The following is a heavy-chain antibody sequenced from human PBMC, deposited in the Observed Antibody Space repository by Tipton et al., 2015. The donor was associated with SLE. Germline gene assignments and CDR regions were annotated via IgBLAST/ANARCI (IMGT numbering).Heavy chain of an antibody. J-gene: IGHJ6*03. CDR3: ARALTVVRGSYYYYMDV. CDR1: GGSISSYY. CDR2: IYYSGST. V-gene: IGHV4-59*08. Sequence: TLSLTCTVSGGSISSYYWSWIRQPPGKGLEWIGYIYYSGSTNYNPSLKSRVTISVDTSKNQFSLELSSVTAADTAVYYCARALTVVRGSYYYYMDVWGKGTTVTISS. D-gene: IGHD3-10*01.